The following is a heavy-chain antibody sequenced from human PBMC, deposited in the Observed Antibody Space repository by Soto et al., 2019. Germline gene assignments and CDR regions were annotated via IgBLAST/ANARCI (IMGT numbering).Heavy chain of an antibody. CDR1: GGSIRSYY. CDR3: ALNMLGYCSGGSCDGVDY. V-gene: IGHV4-59*01. Sequence: SETLSLTCTVSGGSIRSYYWSWIRQPPGKGLEWIGDIYFRGNTNYNPSLESRVIVSVDTSKNQFSLKLNSVIAADTAVYYCALNMLGYCSGGSCDGVDYWGQGTLVTGSS. CDR2: IYFRGNT. J-gene: IGHJ4*02. D-gene: IGHD2-15*01.